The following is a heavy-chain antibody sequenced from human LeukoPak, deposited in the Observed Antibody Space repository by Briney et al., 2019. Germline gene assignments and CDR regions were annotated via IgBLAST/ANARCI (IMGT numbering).Heavy chain of an antibody. V-gene: IGHV5-51*01. Sequence: GESLQISCKGSGSSFTTYWIAWVRQLPGEGLEWMGIIYPGDSDTPYSPSFQGQVTISADKSISTAYLQWSSLKASDTAMYYCARRVHRGGSYSSHSDYWGQGTLVTVSS. CDR3: ARRVHRGGSYSSHSDY. CDR2: IYPGDSDT. J-gene: IGHJ4*02. D-gene: IGHD1-26*01. CDR1: GSSFTTYW.